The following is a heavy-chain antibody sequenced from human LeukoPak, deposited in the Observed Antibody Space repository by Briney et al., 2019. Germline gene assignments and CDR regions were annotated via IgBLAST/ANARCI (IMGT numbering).Heavy chain of an antibody. CDR1: GFTFTGSA. V-gene: IGHV3-23*01. CDR3: AKGLVTWDY. D-gene: IGHD3-16*02. J-gene: IGHJ4*02. Sequence: GGSLRLSCAASGFTFTGSAMSWVRQAPGKGLEWVSGLSGSDGSTYYADSVKGRFTISRDNSKNTLFLQMNNLRAEDTAVYYCAKGLVTWDYWGQGTLVTVSS. CDR2: LSGSDGST.